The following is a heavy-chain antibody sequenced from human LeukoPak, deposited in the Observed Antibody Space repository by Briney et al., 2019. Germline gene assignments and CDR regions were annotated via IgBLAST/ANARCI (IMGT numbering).Heavy chain of an antibody. V-gene: IGHV1-2*02. D-gene: IGHD2-2*03. CDR3: ARGDGYCSSTSCYDGVGVDY. CDR1: GYTFTGYY. CDR2: LNPNSGGT. Sequence: ASVKVFCKASGYTFTGYYMHWVRQAPGQGLEWMGWLNPNSGGTNYAQKFQGRVTMTRDTSISTAYMELSRLRSDDTAVYYCARGDGYCSSTSCYDGVGVDYWGQGTLVTVSS. J-gene: IGHJ4*02.